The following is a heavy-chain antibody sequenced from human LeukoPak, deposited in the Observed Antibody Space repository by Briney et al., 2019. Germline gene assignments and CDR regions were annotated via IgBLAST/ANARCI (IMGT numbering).Heavy chain of an antibody. D-gene: IGHD2-2*01. CDR2: ISSSSSYI. Sequence: GGSLRLSCAASGFTFSSYAMNWVRQAPGKGLEWVSSISSSSSYIYYADSVKGRFTISRDNAKNSLYLQMNSLRAEDTAVYYCARELSLVVPAANPLDYWGQGTLVTVSS. CDR3: ARELSLVVPAANPLDY. J-gene: IGHJ4*02. CDR1: GFTFSSYA. V-gene: IGHV3-21*01.